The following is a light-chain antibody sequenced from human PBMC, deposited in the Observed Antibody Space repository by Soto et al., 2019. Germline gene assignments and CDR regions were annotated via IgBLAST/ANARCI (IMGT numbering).Light chain of an antibody. CDR1: QSVSSY. Sequence: EIVWTQSPATLSLSPGERATLSCRASQSVSSYLAWYQQKPGQAPRLLIYDASNRATGIPARFSGSGSGTDFTLTISSLEPEDFAVYYCQQRSNWLLTFGGGTKVDIK. V-gene: IGKV3-11*01. CDR3: QQRSNWLLT. CDR2: DAS. J-gene: IGKJ4*01.